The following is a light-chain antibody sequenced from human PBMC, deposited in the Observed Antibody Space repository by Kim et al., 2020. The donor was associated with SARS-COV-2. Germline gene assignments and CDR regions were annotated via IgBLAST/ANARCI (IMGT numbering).Light chain of an antibody. CDR1: KDIGTS. CDR3: QQGTTFPWS. V-gene: IGKV1-12*01. CDR2: PVS. Sequence: ASIGDRVPITCRASKDIGTSLAWYQQKPGKAPKLLISPVSNLESGVPSRFSGSGSGTDFTLTISGLQPEDFATYYCQQGTTFPWSFGQGTKVDIK. J-gene: IGKJ1*01.